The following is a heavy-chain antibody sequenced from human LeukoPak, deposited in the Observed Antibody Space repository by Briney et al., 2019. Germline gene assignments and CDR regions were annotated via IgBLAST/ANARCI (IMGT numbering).Heavy chain of an antibody. Sequence: GESLKISCKGSGYSFTSYWIGWVRQMPGKGLEWMGIIYPGDSDTRYSPSFQGQVTISADKSISTAYLQWSSLKASDTAMYYCARGRSDCSGGSCLNYLDCWGQGTLVTVSS. D-gene: IGHD2-15*01. CDR3: ARGRSDCSGGSCLNYLDC. CDR2: IYPGDSDT. V-gene: IGHV5-51*01. CDR1: GYSFTSYW. J-gene: IGHJ4*02.